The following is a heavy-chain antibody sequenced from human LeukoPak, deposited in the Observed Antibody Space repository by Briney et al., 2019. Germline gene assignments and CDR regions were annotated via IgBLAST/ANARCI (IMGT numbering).Heavy chain of an antibody. CDR2: ISYDGSNK. D-gene: IGHD4-17*01. CDR3: ARAVNDYGDYLGWYFDY. CDR1: GFTFSSYA. J-gene: IGHJ4*02. V-gene: IGHV3-30*04. Sequence: GGSLRLSCAASGFTFSSYAMHWVRQAPGKGLEWVAVISYDGSNKYYADSVKGRFTISRDNSKNTLYLQMNSLGAEDTAVYYCARAVNDYGDYLGWYFDYWGQGTLVTVSS.